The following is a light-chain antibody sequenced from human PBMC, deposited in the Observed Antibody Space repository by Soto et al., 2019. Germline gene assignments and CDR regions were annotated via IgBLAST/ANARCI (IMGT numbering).Light chain of an antibody. CDR1: QSVSSSY. CDR2: GAS. CDR3: QQYGSSRTWT. J-gene: IGKJ1*01. Sequence: EIVLTQSPGTLSLSPGERATLSCRASQSVSSSYLAWYQQKPGQAPRLLIYGASSRATGIPDRFSGSGSGTDFTLTISRREPEDLAVYYCQQYGSSRTWTFGQGTKVEIK. V-gene: IGKV3-20*01.